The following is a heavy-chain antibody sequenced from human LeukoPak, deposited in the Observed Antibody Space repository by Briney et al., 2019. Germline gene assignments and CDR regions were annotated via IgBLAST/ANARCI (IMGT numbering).Heavy chain of an antibody. D-gene: IGHD6-19*01. V-gene: IGHV4-61*02. CDR3: ARGSGWNAFDP. CDR2: IYTNGWT. J-gene: IGHJ5*02. CDR1: AGTINTDLYY. Sequence: SQTLSLTCTVSAGTINTDLYYWTWIRRPAGKGLEWIGRIYTNGWTDYNPSLKSRVTMSVDTSKNQFSLKLRFVTAADTALYYCARGSGWNAFDPWGQGILVTVSS.